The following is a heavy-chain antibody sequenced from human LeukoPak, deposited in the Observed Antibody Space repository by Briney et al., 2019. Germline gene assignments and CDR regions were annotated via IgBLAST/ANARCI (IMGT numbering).Heavy chain of an antibody. J-gene: IGHJ6*02. D-gene: IGHD6-19*01. CDR1: GFTVSSNY. V-gene: IGHV3-53*01. Sequence: GGSLRLSCAAPGFTVSSNYMSWVRQAPGKGLEWVSVIYSGGSTYYADSVKGRFTISRDNSKNTLYLQMNSLRAADTAVYYCARGPNLGKASGWFDYYYYYGMDVWGQGTTVTVSS. CDR2: IYSGGST. CDR3: ARGPNLGKASGWFDYYYYYGMDV.